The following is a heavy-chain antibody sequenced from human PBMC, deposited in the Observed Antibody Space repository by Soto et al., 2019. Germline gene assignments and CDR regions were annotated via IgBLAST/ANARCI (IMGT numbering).Heavy chain of an antibody. CDR2: ISWNTDNI. J-gene: IGHJ6*03. Sequence: EVQLVESGGGLVQPGRSLRLSCVASGFTFDDYAMHWVRQAPGKGLEWISGISWNTDNIGYADSVKGRFTISRNNAKNSLFLHMNSLRAEDTALYYCARDMSTSGYFFYYMDVWGKGTTVTVSS. V-gene: IGHV3-9*01. CDR1: GFTFDDYA. CDR3: ARDMSTSGYFFYYMDV.